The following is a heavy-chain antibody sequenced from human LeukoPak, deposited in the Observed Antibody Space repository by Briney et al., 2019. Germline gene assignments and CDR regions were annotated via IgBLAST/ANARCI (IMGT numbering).Heavy chain of an antibody. CDR3: SRDSPERQYSSSWNSV. J-gene: IGHJ4*02. D-gene: IGHD6-13*01. CDR2: INSDGSST. V-gene: IGHV3-74*01. CDR1: GFTFSSYW. Sequence: PGGSLRLSCAASGFTFSSYWMHWVRQAPGKGLVWVSRINSDGSSTSYADSVKGRFTISRDNSKNTLYLQMNSLRAEDTAVYYCSRDSPERQYSSSWNSVWGRGTLVTVSS.